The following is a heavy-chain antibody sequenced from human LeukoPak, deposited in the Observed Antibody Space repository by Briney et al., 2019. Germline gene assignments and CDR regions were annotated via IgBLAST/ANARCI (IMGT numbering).Heavy chain of an antibody. CDR2: INHSGST. CDR3: ARRVSSSWYYFGY. V-gene: IGHV4-34*01. Sequence: SETLSLTCAVYGGSFSGYYWSWIRQPPGKGLEWIGEINHSGSTNYNPSLKSRVTISVDTSKNQFSLKLSSVTAADTAVYHCARRVSSSWYYFGYWGQGTLVTVSS. D-gene: IGHD6-13*01. J-gene: IGHJ4*02. CDR1: GGSFSGYY.